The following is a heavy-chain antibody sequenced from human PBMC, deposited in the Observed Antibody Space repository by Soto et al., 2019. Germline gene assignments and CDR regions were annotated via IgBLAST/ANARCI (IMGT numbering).Heavy chain of an antibody. CDR3: ERSREIIASEGSFGY. CDR2: ISTGGGST. V-gene: IGHV3-23*01. J-gene: IGHJ4*02. D-gene: IGHD3-10*01. CDR1: YGTGRNHG. Sequence: SASYGTGRNHGMSCVLQKQRKGLEWVSGISTGGGSTDYEHSVKGRFTISRDNSKNTLHLQMKSLRAEDTAVYYCERSREIIASEGSFGYWAQGTLVTVSS.